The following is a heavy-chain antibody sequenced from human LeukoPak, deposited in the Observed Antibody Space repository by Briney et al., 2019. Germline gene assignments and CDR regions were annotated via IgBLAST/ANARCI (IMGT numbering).Heavy chain of an antibody. J-gene: IGHJ4*02. V-gene: IGHV5-51*01. CDR2: IYPADSDT. CDR1: GYNFATHW. CDR3: ARHRDNVGDY. Sequence: GESLKISCKGSGYNFATHWIGWVRQMPGKGLEWMGVIYPADSDTRYSPPFQGQVTISADKSISTAYLQWSSLKASDTAMYYCARHRDNVGDYWGQGTLVTVSS. D-gene: IGHD1-14*01.